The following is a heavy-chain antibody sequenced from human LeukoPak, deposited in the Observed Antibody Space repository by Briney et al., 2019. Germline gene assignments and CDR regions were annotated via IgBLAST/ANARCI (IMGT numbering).Heavy chain of an antibody. J-gene: IGHJ1*01. D-gene: IGHD4-17*01. CDR3: ARDGDDYGDRRDFQH. V-gene: IGHV3-74*01. Sequence: GGSLRLSCAASGFTFSSYWTFWVRQAPGKGLVWVSHIKGDGSSAYYADSVKGRFTISRDNAKNSLYLQMNSLRAEDTAVYFCARDGDDYGDRRDFQHWGQGALVTVSS. CDR2: IKGDGSSA. CDR1: GFTFSSYW.